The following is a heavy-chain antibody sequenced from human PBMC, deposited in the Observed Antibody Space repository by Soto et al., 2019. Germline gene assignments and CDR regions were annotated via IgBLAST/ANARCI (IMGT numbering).Heavy chain of an antibody. CDR2: IKYSGTT. V-gene: IGHV4-39*01. CDR3: AKPRYFYGMDV. J-gene: IGHJ6*02. CDR1: GGSISSSRCH. Sequence: PSETLSLTCTVSGGSISSSRCHWGWIRQPPGKGLEWIASIKYSGTTFYNPSLKSRVTLSVDTSKNQFALKLSSVTAADTAVYYCAKPRYFYGMDVWGQGTTVTVSS.